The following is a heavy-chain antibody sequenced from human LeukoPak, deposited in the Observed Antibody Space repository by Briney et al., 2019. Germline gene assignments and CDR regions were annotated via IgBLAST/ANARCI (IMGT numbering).Heavy chain of an antibody. CDR2: IKQDGSEK. Sequence: GGSLRLSCAASGFTFSSYWMSWVRQAPGKGLEWVANIKQDGSEKYYVDSVKGRFTISRDNAKNSLYLHMNSLRAADNSVYYCARVLQGLTYYFDYWGQGTLVTASS. CDR3: ARVLQGLTYYFDY. J-gene: IGHJ4*02. V-gene: IGHV3-7*04. D-gene: IGHD6-25*01. CDR1: GFTFSSYW.